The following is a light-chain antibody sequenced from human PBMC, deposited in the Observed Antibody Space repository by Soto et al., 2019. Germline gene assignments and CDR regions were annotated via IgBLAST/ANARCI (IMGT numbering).Light chain of an antibody. V-gene: IGKV3-20*01. CDR2: GAS. CDR1: QSVSSSS. J-gene: IGKJ2*01. Sequence: EIVLTQSPGTLSLSPGERATLSCLASQSVSSSSLAWYQQKPGQAPRLLIYGASSRATGIPDRFSGRRSGTDFTLTIRRLEPEDFAVYYCQQYDSSPRTFGEGTKLEIK. CDR3: QQYDSSPRT.